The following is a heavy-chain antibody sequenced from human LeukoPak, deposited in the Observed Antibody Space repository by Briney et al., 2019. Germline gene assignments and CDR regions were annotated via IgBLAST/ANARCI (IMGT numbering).Heavy chain of an antibody. V-gene: IGHV3-21*01. CDR1: GFTFSTYN. CDR2: ISSNSDYK. Sequence: GGSLRLSCAASGFTFSTYNINWVRQAPGKGLEWVSSISSNSDYKYYADSLKGRFTISRDNAKDSLYLQMNSLTAEDTAVYYCARGRGDYRLTPHEYWGQGNLVTVSS. CDR3: ARGRGDYRLTPHEY. J-gene: IGHJ4*02. D-gene: IGHD4-17*01.